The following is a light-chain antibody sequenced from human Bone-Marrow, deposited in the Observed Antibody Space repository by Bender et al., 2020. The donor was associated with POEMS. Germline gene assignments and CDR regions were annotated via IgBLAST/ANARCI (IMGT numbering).Light chain of an antibody. CDR2: SGH. Sequence: QSVLTQPPSASGTPGQRVTISCSGGSSNIGAHAVNWYQHLPGTAPKLLIYSGHRRPSEVPDRFSGSRAGTSASLAISWLQSEDEAGYYWAVWDDSLNGWVFGGETKLTVL. CDR3: AVWDDSLNGWV. CDR1: SSNIGAHA. J-gene: IGLJ3*02. V-gene: IGLV1-44*01.